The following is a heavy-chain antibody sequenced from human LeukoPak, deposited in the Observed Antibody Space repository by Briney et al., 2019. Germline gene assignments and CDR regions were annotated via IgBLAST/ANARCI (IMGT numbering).Heavy chain of an antibody. CDR3: ARVDTAMVIDY. J-gene: IGHJ4*02. CDR2: IYYSGST. Sequence: SETLSPTCTVSGGSISSYYWSWIRQPPGKGLEWIGYIYYSGSTNYNPSLKSRVTISVDTSKNQFSLKLSSVTAADTAVYYCARVDTAMVIDYWGQGTLVTVSS. CDR1: GGSISSYY. V-gene: IGHV4-59*01. D-gene: IGHD5-18*01.